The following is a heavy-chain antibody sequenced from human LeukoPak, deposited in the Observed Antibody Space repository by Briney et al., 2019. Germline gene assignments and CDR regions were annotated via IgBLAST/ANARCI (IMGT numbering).Heavy chain of an antibody. CDR2: INHGGST. V-gene: IGHV4-34*01. CDR3: ARGVITTDDY. D-gene: IGHD3-10*01. Sequence: PSETLSLTCAVYGGSFSGYYWSWIRQPPGKGLEWIGEINHGGSTNYNPSLKSRVTISVDTSKNQFSLKLSSVTAADTAVYYCARGVITTDDYWGQGTLVTVSS. CDR1: GGSFSGYY. J-gene: IGHJ4*02.